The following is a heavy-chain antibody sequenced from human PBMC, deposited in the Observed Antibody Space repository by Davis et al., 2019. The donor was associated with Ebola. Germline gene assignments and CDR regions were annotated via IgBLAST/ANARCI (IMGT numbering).Heavy chain of an antibody. D-gene: IGHD1-26*01. V-gene: IGHV3-23*01. J-gene: IGHJ4*02. CDR1: GFTFSSYA. CDR3: TTVPVQQDNSGSYYVAEVDY. CDR2: ISGSGGST. Sequence: PGGSLRLSCAASGFTFSSYAMSWVRQAPGKGLEWVSAISGSGGSTYYADSVKGRFTISRDNSKNTLYLQMNSLRAEDTAVYYCTTVPVQQDNSGSYYVAEVDYWGQGTLVTVSS.